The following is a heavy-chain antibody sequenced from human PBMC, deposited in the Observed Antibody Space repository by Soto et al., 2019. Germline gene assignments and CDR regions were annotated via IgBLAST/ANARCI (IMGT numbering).Heavy chain of an antibody. Sequence: ASVKVSCKASGDIFTSYGISWVRQAPGQGLEWMGWISAYNGNTNYAQKFQGRVTMTTDTSTSTAYMELRSLRSDDTAVYYCARDQEGITMIVGGTWGQGTLVTV. D-gene: IGHD3-22*01. CDR1: GDIFTSYG. J-gene: IGHJ5*02. CDR3: ARDQEGITMIVGGT. CDR2: ISAYNGNT. V-gene: IGHV1-18*01.